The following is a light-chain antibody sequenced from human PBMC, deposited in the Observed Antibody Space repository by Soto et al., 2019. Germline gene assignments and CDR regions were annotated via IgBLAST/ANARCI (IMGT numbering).Light chain of an antibody. CDR1: QSIRSNY. CDR3: QQYGYSRT. J-gene: IGKJ1*01. CDR2: GAS. Sequence: EIGLTKNPDTLSLSPGERATLSCRARQSIRSNYVAWYQQKPGQGPRLLIYGASSRATGIPDRFSGSGSGTDFTLTICTLEPEDFAIYYCQQYGYSRTFGQGTKVDI. V-gene: IGKV3-20*01.